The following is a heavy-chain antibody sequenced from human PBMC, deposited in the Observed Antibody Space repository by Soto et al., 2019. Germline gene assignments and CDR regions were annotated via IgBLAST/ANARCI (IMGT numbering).Heavy chain of an antibody. J-gene: IGHJ4*02. CDR3: TTDPGSSSWYPYYFDY. Sequence: GGSLRLSCAASGFTFSNAWMNWVRQAPGKGLEWVGRIKSKADGGTTDYAAPVKGRFTISRDDSKNTLYLQMNSLKTEDTAVYYCTTDPGSSSWYPYYFDYWGQGTLVTVSS. CDR2: IKSKADGGTT. D-gene: IGHD6-13*01. V-gene: IGHV3-15*07. CDR1: GFTFSNAW.